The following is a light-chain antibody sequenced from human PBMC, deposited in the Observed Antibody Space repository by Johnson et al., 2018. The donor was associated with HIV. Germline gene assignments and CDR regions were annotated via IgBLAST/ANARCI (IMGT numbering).Light chain of an antibody. V-gene: IGLV1-51*01. CDR2: DNN. CDR3: ATWDCSLSAGGANYV. J-gene: IGLJ1*01. CDR1: SSNIGNNY. Sequence: QSVLTQPPSVSAAPGQKVTISSSGSSSNIGNNYVSWYQQLPGTAPKLLIYDNNKRPSGIPDRFSGSKSGTSATLGITGLQTGDAADYYFATWDCSLSAGGANYVFGTGTKVTVL.